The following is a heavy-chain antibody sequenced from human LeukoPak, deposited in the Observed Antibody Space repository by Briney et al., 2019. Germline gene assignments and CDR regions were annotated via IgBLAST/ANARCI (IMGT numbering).Heavy chain of an antibody. J-gene: IGHJ6*03. CDR1: GFTFSSYW. V-gene: IGHV3-7*01. D-gene: IGHD3-3*01. CDR3: ARSPSTYDFWSGYSRTGTGYYMDV. CDR2: IKQDGSEK. Sequence: QPGGSLRLSCAASGFTFSSYWMSWVRQAPGKGLEWVANIKQDGSEKYYVDSVKGRFTISRDNAKNSLYLQMNSLRAEDTAVYYCARSPSTYDFWSGYSRTGTGYYMDVWGKGTTVTVSS.